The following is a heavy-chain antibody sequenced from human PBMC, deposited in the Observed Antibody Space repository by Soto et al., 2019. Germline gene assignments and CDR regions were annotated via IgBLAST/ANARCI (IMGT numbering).Heavy chain of an antibody. J-gene: IGHJ3*02. D-gene: IGHD6-13*01. CDR3: ATAAPGLGAFDI. Sequence: PGVSLQISWKGCGSSFTSLWISWMRQMPGKGLEYMGRIGPTDSNTNHSPSFEGHVAISADKSITTAYLQWTSLKASDTAMYYCATAAPGLGAFDIWGQGTTVTVSS. V-gene: IGHV5-10-1*01. CDR2: IGPTDSNT. CDR1: GSSFTSLW.